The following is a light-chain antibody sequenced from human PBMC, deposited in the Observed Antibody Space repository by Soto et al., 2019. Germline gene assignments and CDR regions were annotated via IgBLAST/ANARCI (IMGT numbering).Light chain of an antibody. CDR2: SAS. Sequence: DIQMTQSPSSLSTSVGDRVTITCRAXXXXXXXLNWYQQKPGKAPKLLISSASRLQSGVPSTFSGSGSGTDFSLTISRLQPGDFATYYCQQSFTIPWTFGQGTKVEIK. J-gene: IGKJ1*01. V-gene: IGKV1-39*01. CDR1: XXXXXX. CDR3: QQSFTIPWT.